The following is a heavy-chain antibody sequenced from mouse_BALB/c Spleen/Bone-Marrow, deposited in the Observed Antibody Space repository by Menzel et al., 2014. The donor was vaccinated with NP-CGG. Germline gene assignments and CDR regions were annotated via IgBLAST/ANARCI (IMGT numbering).Heavy chain of an antibody. V-gene: IGHV5-6-3*01. CDR2: INSNGGST. CDR1: GFTFSSYG. CDR3: ARDGYYVFYAMDY. Sequence: EVMLVESGGGLVQPGGSLKLSCAASGFTFSSYGMSWVRQTPDKRLELVATINSNGGSTYYPDSVKGRFTISRDNAKNTLDLQMSSLKSEDTAMYYCARDGYYVFYAMDYWGQGTSVTVSS. D-gene: IGHD2-3*01. J-gene: IGHJ4*01.